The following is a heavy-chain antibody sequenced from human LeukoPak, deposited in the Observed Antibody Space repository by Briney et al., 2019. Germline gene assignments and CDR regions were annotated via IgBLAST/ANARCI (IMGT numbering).Heavy chain of an antibody. CDR2: MSGSGGSA. CDR3: AKESNNWNGGPDVFDF. CDR1: GFTFSSNA. J-gene: IGHJ3*01. Sequence: GGSLRLSCAASGFTFSSNAMSWVRQAPGKGLEWVSGMSGSGGSAYYADSVKGRLTVSRDNSKNTLYLQMNTLRAEDTAVYYCAKESNNWNGGPDVFDFRGQGSMVTVSS. V-gene: IGHV3-23*01. D-gene: IGHD1-20*01.